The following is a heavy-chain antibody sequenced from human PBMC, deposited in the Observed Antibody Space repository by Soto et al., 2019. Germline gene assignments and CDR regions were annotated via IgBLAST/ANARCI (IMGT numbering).Heavy chain of an antibody. V-gene: IGHV1-2*02. CDR2: INPKTAAT. CDR1: GYSFSDYF. Sequence: QVQLVQSGAEVKKSGASVKVSCKPSGYSFSDYFIQWVRQAPGQGLEWVAWINPKTAATNYAKKFQGRVSLTWDTSSPTAYLELTGRRPDDTAVYYCARIKWGLNYYNGMDVWGQGTTVIVSS. D-gene: IGHD1-26*01. CDR3: ARIKWGLNYYNGMDV. J-gene: IGHJ6*02.